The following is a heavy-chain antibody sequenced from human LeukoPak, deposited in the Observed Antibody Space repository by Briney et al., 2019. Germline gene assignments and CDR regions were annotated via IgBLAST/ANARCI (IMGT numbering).Heavy chain of an antibody. CDR2: IYHSGST. V-gene: IGHV4-30-2*01. CDR3: ASFDSSGYYFTFDY. J-gene: IGHJ4*02. D-gene: IGHD3-22*01. CDR1: GGSISSGGYS. Sequence: SQTLSLTCAVSGGSISSGGYSWSWIRQPPGKGLEWIGYIYHSGSTYYNPSLKSRVTISVDRSKNQFSLKLSSVTAADTAVYYCASFDSSGYYFTFDYWGQGTLVTVSS.